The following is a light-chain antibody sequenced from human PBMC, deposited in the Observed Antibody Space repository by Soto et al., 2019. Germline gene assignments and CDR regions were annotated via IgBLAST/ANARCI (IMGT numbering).Light chain of an antibody. Sequence: QLVLTQSPSASASLGASVTLTCTLRSWHSSYAIAWHQQQPEKGPRYLMKLNSDGSHSKGDGIPDRFSGSSSGAVRYRTISSLQSEDEADYYCQTWGTGIHYVFGTGSKLAV. V-gene: IGLV4-69*01. CDR2: LNSDGSH. CDR1: SWHSSYA. J-gene: IGLJ1*01. CDR3: QTWGTGIHYV.